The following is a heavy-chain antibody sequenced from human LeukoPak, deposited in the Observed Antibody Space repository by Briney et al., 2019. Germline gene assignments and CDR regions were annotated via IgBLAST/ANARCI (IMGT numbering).Heavy chain of an antibody. CDR2: IYPGDSDT. D-gene: IGHD5-24*01. CDR3: ARAGGDGYNGNWFDP. V-gene: IGHV5-51*01. CDR1: GYIFTSYW. J-gene: IGHJ5*02. Sequence: GESLKISCKGSGYIFTSYWIGWVRPMPGKGLEWMGIIYPGDSDTTYSPSFQGQVTISADKSINTAYLHWSSLKASDTAMYYCARAGGDGYNGNWFDPWGQGTLVTVSS.